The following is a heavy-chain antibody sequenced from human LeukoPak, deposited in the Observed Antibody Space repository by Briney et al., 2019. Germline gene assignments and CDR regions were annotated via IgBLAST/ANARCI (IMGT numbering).Heavy chain of an antibody. J-gene: IGHJ6*02. CDR1: GFTFSSYD. Sequence: GGSLRLSCAASGFTFSSYDMHWVRQATGKGLEWVSAIGTAGDTYYPGSVKGRFTISRGTAKDSLYLQMNSLRAGDTAVYYCARGNFGELLSGRNDYYYYYGMDVWGQGTTVTVSS. D-gene: IGHD3-10*01. V-gene: IGHV3-13*01. CDR2: IGTAGDT. CDR3: ARGNFGELLSGRNDYYYYYGMDV.